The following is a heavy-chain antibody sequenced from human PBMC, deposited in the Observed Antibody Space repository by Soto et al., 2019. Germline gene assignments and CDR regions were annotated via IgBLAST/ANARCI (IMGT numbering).Heavy chain of an antibody. D-gene: IGHD2-15*01. CDR2: INPNSGGT. J-gene: IGHJ4*02. Sequence: ASVKVSCKTSGYTFTGYYMRWVRQAPGQGLEWMGWINPNSGGTNYAQKFQGWVTMTRDTSISTAYMELSRLRSDDTAVYYCARGPVYCSGGSCYSSGPDDYWGQGTLVTVSS. CDR1: GYTFTGYY. CDR3: ARGPVYCSGGSCYSSGPDDY. V-gene: IGHV1-2*04.